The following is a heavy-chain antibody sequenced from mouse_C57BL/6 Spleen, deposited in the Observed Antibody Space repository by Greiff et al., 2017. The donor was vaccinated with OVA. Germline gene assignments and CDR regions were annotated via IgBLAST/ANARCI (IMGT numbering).Heavy chain of an antibody. CDR1: GFTFTDYY. V-gene: IGHV7-3*01. J-gene: IGHJ1*03. D-gene: IGHD1-1*01. CDR2: IRNKANGYTT. CDR3: SRWAGSSSYWYFDV. Sequence: DVKLVESGGGFVQPGGSLSLSCAASGFTFTDYYMSWVRQPPGKALEWMGFIRNKANGYTTESSASVKGRFTISRDNSQSILYLQMNALRAEDSATYYCSRWAGSSSYWYFDVWGTGTTVTVAS.